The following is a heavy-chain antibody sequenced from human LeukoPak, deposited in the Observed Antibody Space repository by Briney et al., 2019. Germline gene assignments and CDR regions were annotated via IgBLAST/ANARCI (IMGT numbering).Heavy chain of an antibody. J-gene: IGHJ4*02. CDR3: ARANSYDSSGHYYEFGY. Sequence: SETLSLTCTVSGGSISSYYWSWIRQPAGKGLEWIGRIYTSGITNYNPSLKSRVTMSVATSKNQFSLKLNSVTAADTAVYYCARANSYDSSGHYYEFGYWGQGTLVTVSS. CDR2: IYTSGIT. D-gene: IGHD3-22*01. V-gene: IGHV4-4*07. CDR1: GGSISSYY.